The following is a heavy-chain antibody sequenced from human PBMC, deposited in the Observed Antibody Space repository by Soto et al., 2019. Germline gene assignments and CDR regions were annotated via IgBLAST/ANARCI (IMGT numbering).Heavy chain of an antibody. CDR1: GGSISSGDYY. V-gene: IGHV4-30-4*01. Sequence: QVQLQESGPGLVKPSQTLSLTCTVSGGSISSGDYYWSWIRQPPGKGLEWIGYIYYSGSTYYNPSLKRRVTISVDTSKNQFSLKLSSVTAADTAVYYCARALVGGNSHYYYGMDVWGQGTTVTVSS. J-gene: IGHJ6*02. D-gene: IGHD2-21*02. CDR2: IYYSGST. CDR3: ARALVGGNSHYYYGMDV.